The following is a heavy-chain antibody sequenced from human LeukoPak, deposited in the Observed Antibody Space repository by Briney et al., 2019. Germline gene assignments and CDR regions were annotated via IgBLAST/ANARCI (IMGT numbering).Heavy chain of an antibody. CDR3: ASSPVTGRDY. V-gene: IGHV3-21*01. D-gene: IGHD2-21*02. CDR1: GFTFSNYA. J-gene: IGHJ4*02. Sequence: GGSLRLSCAASGFTFSNYAMNWVRQAPGKGLEWVSSISSSSSYIYYADSVKGRFTISRDNAKNSLYLQMNSLRAEDTAVYYCASSPVTGRDYWGQGTLVTVSS. CDR2: ISSSSSYI.